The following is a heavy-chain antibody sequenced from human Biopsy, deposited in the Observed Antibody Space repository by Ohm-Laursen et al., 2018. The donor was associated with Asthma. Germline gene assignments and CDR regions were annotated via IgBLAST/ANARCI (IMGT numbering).Heavy chain of an antibody. Sequence: LRLSCTASGFTFSKAWMSWLRQAPGKGLEWVGRIKGSTDGGTTEYAAPVKGRFSISRDDSKNTLYLQMNSLKTEDTAVYYCTTWFDSLDSWGQGTLVTVSS. J-gene: IGHJ4*02. D-gene: IGHD3-10*01. CDR3: TTWFDSLDS. CDR1: GFTFSKAW. V-gene: IGHV3-15*01. CDR2: IKGSTDGGTT.